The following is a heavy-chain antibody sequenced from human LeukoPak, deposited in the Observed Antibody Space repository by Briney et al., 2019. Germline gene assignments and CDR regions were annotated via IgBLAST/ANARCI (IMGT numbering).Heavy chain of an antibody. CDR1: GVSISSYY. CDR3: ARLVAAAGTRPYYYYMDV. V-gene: IGHV4-4*09. CDR2: IYTSGSN. Sequence: KPSETLSLTCTVSGVSISSYYWSWLRQPPGKGLEWVGYIYTSGSNNYNPSLKSRVTISVDTSKNQFSLKLSSVTAADTAVYYCARLVAAAGTRPYYYYMDVWGKGTTVTVSS. D-gene: IGHD6-13*01. J-gene: IGHJ6*03.